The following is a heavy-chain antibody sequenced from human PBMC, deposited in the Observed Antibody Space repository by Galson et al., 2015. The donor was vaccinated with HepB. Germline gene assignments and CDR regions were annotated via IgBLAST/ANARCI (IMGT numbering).Heavy chain of an antibody. D-gene: IGHD3-10*01. Sequence: SLRLSCAASGFTFSSYWLSWVRQAPGKGLECVANVKEDGSEKYFVDSVKGRFTISRDNARNSLYLQMNSLRAEDTAVYYCARVRGDLYDPQTYYFDYWGQGTLVTVSS. CDR3: ARVRGDLYDPQTYYFDY. CDR1: GFTFSSYW. V-gene: IGHV3-7*03. CDR2: VKEDGSEK. J-gene: IGHJ4*02.